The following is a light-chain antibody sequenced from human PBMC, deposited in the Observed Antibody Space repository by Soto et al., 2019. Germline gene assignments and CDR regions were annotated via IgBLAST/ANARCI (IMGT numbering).Light chain of an antibody. CDR2: EVS. Sequence: QSVLTQPASVSGSPGQSITVSCTGTSSDVGLYDYVSWFQQHPGKSPNLIIYEVSHRPSGVSSRFSGSKSGNTASLTISGLQTEDEANYYCSSYTTVFTYVFGTGTKVTVL. CDR3: SSYTTVFTYV. J-gene: IGLJ1*01. CDR1: SSDVGLYDY. V-gene: IGLV2-14*01.